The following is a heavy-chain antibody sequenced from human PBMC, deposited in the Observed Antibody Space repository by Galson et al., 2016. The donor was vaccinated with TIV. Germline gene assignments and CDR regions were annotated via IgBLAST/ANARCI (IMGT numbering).Heavy chain of an antibody. CDR1: GGSISSYY. Sequence: SETLSLTCTVSGGSISSYYWTWIRQPPGKGLEWIGYIYYSGSTDYNPSLESRVTISMDRSKNQFSLKLNSVTAADTAVYYCARGKRYFDYLISLSPVFYYWGQGALVTVSS. CDR2: IYYSGST. J-gene: IGHJ4*02. V-gene: IGHV4-59*01. CDR3: ARGKRYFDYLISLSPVFYY. D-gene: IGHD3-9*01.